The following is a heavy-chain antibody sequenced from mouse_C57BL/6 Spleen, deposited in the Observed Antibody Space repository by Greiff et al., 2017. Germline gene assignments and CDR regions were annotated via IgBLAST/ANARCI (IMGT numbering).Heavy chain of an antibody. D-gene: IGHD1-1*01. CDR2: IWSGGST. V-gene: IGHV2-2*01. CDR3: ARSFITTVVAPFAY. Sequence: QVQLKQSGPGLVQPSQSLSITCTVSGFSLTSYGVHWVRQSPGKGLEWLGVIWSGGSTDYNAAFISRLSISKDNSKGQVFFKMNSLQADDTAIYYCARSFITTVVAPFAYWGQGTLVTVSA. CDR1: GFSLTSYG. J-gene: IGHJ3*01.